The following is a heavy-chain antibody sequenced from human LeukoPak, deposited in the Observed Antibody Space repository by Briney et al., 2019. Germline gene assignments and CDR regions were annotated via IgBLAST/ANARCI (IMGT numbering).Heavy chain of an antibody. Sequence: GGSLRLSCAASGFTVSSNYMSWVRQAPGKGLEWVSVIYSGGSTYYADSVRGRFTISRDNSKNTLYLQMNSLRAEDTAVYYCARDEYCGGDCYSDWGQGTLVTVSS. D-gene: IGHD2-21*02. V-gene: IGHV3-53*01. CDR2: IYSGGST. J-gene: IGHJ4*02. CDR1: GFTVSSNY. CDR3: ARDEYCGGDCYSD.